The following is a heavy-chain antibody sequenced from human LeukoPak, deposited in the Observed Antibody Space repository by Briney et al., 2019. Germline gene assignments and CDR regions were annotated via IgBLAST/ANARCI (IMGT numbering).Heavy chain of an antibody. Sequence: SETLSLTCTVSGGSISSYYWSWIRQPPGKGLEWIGYIYYSGSTNYNPSLKSRVTISVDTSKNQFSLKLSSVTAADTAVYYCASQYCSGGSCYLDYWGQGTQVTVSS. D-gene: IGHD2-15*01. V-gene: IGHV4-59*08. J-gene: IGHJ4*02. CDR1: GGSISSYY. CDR3: ASQYCSGGSCYLDY. CDR2: IYYSGST.